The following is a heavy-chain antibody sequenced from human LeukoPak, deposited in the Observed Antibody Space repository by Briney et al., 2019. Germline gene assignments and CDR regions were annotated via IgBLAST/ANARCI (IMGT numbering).Heavy chain of an antibody. J-gene: IGHJ4*02. CDR1: GGSISSYY. CDR3: ARGNSGSYYGFDY. CDR2: IYYTGST. V-gene: IGHV4-59*01. Sequence: SETLSLTCTVSGGSISSYYWSWIRQSPGKGLEWIGYIYYTGSTNYNPSLKSRVTISADTSKNQFSLKLSSVTAADTAVYYCARGNSGSYYGFDYWGQGTLVTVSS. D-gene: IGHD1-26*01.